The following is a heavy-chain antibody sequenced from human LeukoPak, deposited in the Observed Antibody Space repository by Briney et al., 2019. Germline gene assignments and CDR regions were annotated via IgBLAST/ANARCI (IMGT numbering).Heavy chain of an antibody. CDR3: AKSEPIVVVTEDI. D-gene: IGHD2-21*02. Sequence: GGSLRLSCAASGFTFSSYAMTWVRQAPGKGLEWVPGISDSGYSTYYADSVKGRFTISRDNSKNTLYLQMNSLKAEDTAVYYCAKSEPIVVVTEDIWGQGTMVIVSS. CDR1: GFTFSSYA. V-gene: IGHV3-23*01. J-gene: IGHJ3*02. CDR2: ISDSGYST.